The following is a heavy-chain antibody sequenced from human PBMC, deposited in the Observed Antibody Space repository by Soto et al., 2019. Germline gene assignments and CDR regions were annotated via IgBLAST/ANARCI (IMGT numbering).Heavy chain of an antibody. V-gene: IGHV3-53*04. Sequence: PGGSLRLSCAASGFTVSSNYMSWVRQAPGKGLEWVSVIFTGGSTYYADSVKGRFTISRHSSKNTVYLQMNSLRAEDTAVYHCARDRYSSGWLDAFDIWGQGTMVTVSS. CDR2: IFTGGST. D-gene: IGHD6-19*01. J-gene: IGHJ3*02. CDR1: GFTVSSNY. CDR3: ARDRYSSGWLDAFDI.